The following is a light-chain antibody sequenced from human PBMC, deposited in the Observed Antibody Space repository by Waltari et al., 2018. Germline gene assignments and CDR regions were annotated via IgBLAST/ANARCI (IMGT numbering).Light chain of an antibody. Sequence: SYELTQSPSVSVSPGQTASVTCSGDALPIRFAYWYQQRSGQAPLLVIYEDNKRPSGIAERFSGSSSGTVATLTISAAQVEDEGDYYCYSTDRSGNPVFGGGTKVTVL. CDR1: ALPIRF. CDR3: YSTDRSGNPV. J-gene: IGLJ3*02. CDR2: EDN. V-gene: IGLV3-10*01.